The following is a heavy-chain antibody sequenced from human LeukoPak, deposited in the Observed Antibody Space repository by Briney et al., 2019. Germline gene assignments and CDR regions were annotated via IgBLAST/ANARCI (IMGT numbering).Heavy chain of an antibody. Sequence: SETLSLTCAVSGGSIRSSNWWSGVRRPPGKGREWIGEIYHSGSTNYNPSLKRRGTISVDKSKNQFSLKLSSVTAADTAVYYCARRGQWLVLDYWGQGTLVTVSS. CDR1: GGSIRSSNW. CDR3: ARRGQWLVLDY. CDR2: IYHSGST. J-gene: IGHJ4*02. D-gene: IGHD6-19*01. V-gene: IGHV4-4*02.